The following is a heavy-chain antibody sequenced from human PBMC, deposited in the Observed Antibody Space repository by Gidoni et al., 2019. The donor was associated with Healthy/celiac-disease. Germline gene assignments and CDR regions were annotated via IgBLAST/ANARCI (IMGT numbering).Heavy chain of an antibody. CDR2: IIGSGGST. CDR1: GFTFSSSA. Sequence: EVQLLESGGGLVQPGGSLILSCAAAGFTFSSSAMSWVRQAPGKGLEWVSAIIGSGGSTYYADSVKGRFTISRDNSKNTLYLQMNSLRAEDTAVYYCAKGVVVVPAATAWFDPWGQGTLVTVSS. J-gene: IGHJ5*02. CDR3: AKGVVVVPAATAWFDP. D-gene: IGHD2-2*01. V-gene: IGHV3-23*01.